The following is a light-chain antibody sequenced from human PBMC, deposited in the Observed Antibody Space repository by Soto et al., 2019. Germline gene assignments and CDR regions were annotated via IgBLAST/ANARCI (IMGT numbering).Light chain of an antibody. CDR2: EGS. CDR1: SSDVGSYNL. V-gene: IGLV2-14*02. J-gene: IGLJ2*01. CDR3: TSYGGSYNVS. Sequence: QSVLTQPASVSGSPGQSITISCTGSSSDVGSYNLVSWYQQHPGKAPKVVIYEGSKRPSGVSHRFSGSKSGNTASLTISGLQAVDEGYYYCTSYGGSYNVSFGGGTKLTVL.